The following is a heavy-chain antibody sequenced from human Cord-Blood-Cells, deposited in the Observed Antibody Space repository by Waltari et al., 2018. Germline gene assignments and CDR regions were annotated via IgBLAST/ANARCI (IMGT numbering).Heavy chain of an antibody. CDR2: INPNSGGT. CDR3: GRGRYTYWRSPSGWFDP. J-gene: IGHJ5*02. V-gene: IGHV1-2*02. CDR1: GYTFTGYY. Sequence: QVQLVQSGAEVKKPGASVKVSCKASGYTFTGYYMHWVRQAPAQGLEWMGWINPNSGGTNYAQKFQGRTLMPRATSIRSANVKRGSQGSDDAAVYFCGRGRYTYWRSPSGWFDPWRQGIRVSVSS. D-gene: IGHD3-16*02.